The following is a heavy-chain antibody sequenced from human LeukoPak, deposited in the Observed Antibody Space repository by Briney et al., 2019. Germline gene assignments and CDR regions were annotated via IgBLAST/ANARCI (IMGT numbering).Heavy chain of an antibody. Sequence: GESLKISCKGSGYNFTSYWIGWVRQLPGKGLEWMGIIYPGDSDTRYSPSFQGQVTISADKSISTAYLQWSSLKASDTAMYYCARFTLLLDYGDYFNWFDPWGQGTLVTVSS. CDR3: ARFTLLLDYGDYFNWFDP. D-gene: IGHD4-17*01. CDR1: GYNFTSYW. J-gene: IGHJ5*02. CDR2: IYPGDSDT. V-gene: IGHV5-51*01.